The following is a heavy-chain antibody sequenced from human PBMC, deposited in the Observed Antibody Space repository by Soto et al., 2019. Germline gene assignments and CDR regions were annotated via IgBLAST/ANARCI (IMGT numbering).Heavy chain of an antibody. CDR1: GGYVTNSSYY. V-gene: IGHV4-39*01. Sequence: PSETLSLTCTVSGGYVTNSSYYWGWIRQSPGKGLEWIGGVYYRGRSYSKSSVKSRVTISVDTSKNRFSLSLNSVTASDTAVYFCLSQRTTVPTQAYFDYWGPGALVTVSS. D-gene: IGHD4-17*01. CDR2: VYYRGRS. J-gene: IGHJ4*02. CDR3: LSQRTTVPTQAYFDY.